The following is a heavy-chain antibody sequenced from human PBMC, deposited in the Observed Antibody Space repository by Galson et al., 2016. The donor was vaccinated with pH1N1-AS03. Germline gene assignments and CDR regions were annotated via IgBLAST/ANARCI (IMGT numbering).Heavy chain of an antibody. CDR2: INPNSGDT. D-gene: IGHD3-3*01. J-gene: IGHJ3*01. CDR3: ARVLFGSARGESSAFDL. Sequence: QSGAEVTKPGASVKVSCKASGSTFTGNYLHWVRQAPGQGLEWVGWINPNSGDTSYAQKFHGRVSMTRDTSISAAFLELSRLRSDDTAVFYCARVLFGSARGESSAFDLWGQGTMVTVSS. CDR1: GSTFTGNY. V-gene: IGHV1-2*02.